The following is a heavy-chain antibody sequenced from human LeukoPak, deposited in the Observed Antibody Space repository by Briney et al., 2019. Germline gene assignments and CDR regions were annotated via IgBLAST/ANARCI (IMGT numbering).Heavy chain of an antibody. CDR1: GFIFSNYA. V-gene: IGHV3-33*01. J-gene: IGHJ4*02. Sequence: GRSLRLSCAASGFIFSNYAMHWVRQAPGKGLEWVALISYDGSDKNFADSVKGRFAISRDNSKSTLFLQMNSLRVEDTAVYYCARELTVTTGYFDYWGQGTQVSVSS. CDR3: ARELTVTTGYFDY. CDR2: ISYDGSDK. D-gene: IGHD4-17*01.